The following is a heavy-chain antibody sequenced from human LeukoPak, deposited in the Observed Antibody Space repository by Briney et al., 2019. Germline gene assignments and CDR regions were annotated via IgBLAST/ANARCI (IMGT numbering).Heavy chain of an antibody. J-gene: IGHJ4*02. CDR3: ARGPGVTMIVEYYFDY. D-gene: IGHD3-22*01. V-gene: IGHV4-34*01. CDR2: INHSGST. CDR1: GGSFSGYY. Sequence: SETLPLTCAVYGGSFSGYYWSWIRQPPGKGLEWIGEINHSGSTNYNPSLKSRVTISVDTSKNQFSLKLSSVTAADTAVYYCARGPGVTMIVEYYFDYWGQGTLVTVSS.